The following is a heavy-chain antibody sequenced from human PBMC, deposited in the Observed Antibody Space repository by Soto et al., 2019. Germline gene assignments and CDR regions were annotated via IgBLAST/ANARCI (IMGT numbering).Heavy chain of an antibody. CDR3: AGVVWFRGMDV. Sequence: PSQTLSLTCAISGDSVSSSSAAWNWIRQSPSRGLEWLGRTYYRAKWIHEYTVSMASPITINTDTSKNQFSLHLYSVTAEDTAVYYCAGVVWFRGMDVWGQGTPVTVSS. D-gene: IGHD3-16*01. J-gene: IGHJ6*02. CDR2: TYYRAKWIH. CDR1: GDSVSSSSAA. V-gene: IGHV6-1*01.